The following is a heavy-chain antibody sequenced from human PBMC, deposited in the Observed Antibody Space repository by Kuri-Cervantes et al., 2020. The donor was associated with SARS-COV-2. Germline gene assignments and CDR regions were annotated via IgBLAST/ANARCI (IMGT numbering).Heavy chain of an antibody. Sequence: ASVKVSXKASGYTFXGYYMHWVRQXPGQGLEWMGWINPNXGGTNYAQKFQGRVTMTRDTSISTVYMELSRLRSDXTAVXXCARVPVGXYLKSYFDYWGQGTLVTVSS. CDR1: GYTFXGYY. CDR2: INPNXGGT. J-gene: IGHJ4*02. D-gene: IGHD1-26*01. V-gene: IGHV1-2*02. CDR3: ARVPVGXYLKSYFDY.